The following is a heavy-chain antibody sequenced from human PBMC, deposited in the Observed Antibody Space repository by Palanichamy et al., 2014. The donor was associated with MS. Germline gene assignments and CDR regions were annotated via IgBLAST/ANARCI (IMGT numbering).Heavy chain of an antibody. D-gene: IGHD3-3*01. Sequence: QVQLVESGGNLVQPGGSLRLSCAASGLTFSDCYMTWIRQAPGKGLEWVSCISSSGSYTDYADSVKGRFTISRDNAKNSLYLQMNSLRAEDTAVYYCARGRLSGTGFDYWGQGTLVTVPS. J-gene: IGHJ4*02. V-gene: IGHV3-11*06. CDR1: GLTFSDCY. CDR3: ARGRLSGTGFDY. CDR2: ISSSGSYT.